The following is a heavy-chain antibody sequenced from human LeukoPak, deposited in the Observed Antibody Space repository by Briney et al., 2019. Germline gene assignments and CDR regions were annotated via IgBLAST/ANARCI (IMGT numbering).Heavy chain of an antibody. CDR2: ISYDGSNK. J-gene: IGHJ3*02. V-gene: IGHV3-30*18. D-gene: IGHD3-22*01. CDR3: AKESGDYDSSGYGAFDI. Sequence: PGGSLRVSCAASGFTFSSYGMHWVRQAPGKGLEWVAVISYDGSNKYYADSVKGRFSISRDNSKNTLYLQMNSLRAEDTAVYYCAKESGDYDSSGYGAFDIWGQGTMVTVSS. CDR1: GFTFSSYG.